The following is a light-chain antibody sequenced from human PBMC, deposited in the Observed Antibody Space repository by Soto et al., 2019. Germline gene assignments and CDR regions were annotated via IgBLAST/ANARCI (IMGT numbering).Light chain of an antibody. V-gene: IGKV3-11*01. J-gene: IGKJ5*01. CDR3: QQRSNWPRSIT. Sequence: IVLTQLPATLSVSPGDTATLSCRASQSVSNFLGWYQQKPGQAPRLLIYDASNRATGIPARFSGTGSGSDFTLTISSLEPEDFAVYYCQQRSNWPRSITFGQGTRLEIK. CDR2: DAS. CDR1: QSVSNF.